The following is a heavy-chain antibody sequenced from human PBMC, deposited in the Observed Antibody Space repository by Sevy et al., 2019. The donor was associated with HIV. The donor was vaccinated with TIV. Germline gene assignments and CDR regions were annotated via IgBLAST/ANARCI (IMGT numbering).Heavy chain of an antibody. D-gene: IGHD2-21*02. CDR2: IYYSGST. CDR3: ASISSLAYCGGDCYPDDY. CDR1: GGSISSYY. Sequence: SETVSLTCTVSGGSISSYYWSWIRQPPGKGLEWIGYIYYSGSTTYNPSLKSRVTMSVDTSKNQFSLKLSSVTAADTALYYCASISSLAYCGGDCYPDDYWGQGTLVTVSS. V-gene: IGHV4-59*01. J-gene: IGHJ4*02.